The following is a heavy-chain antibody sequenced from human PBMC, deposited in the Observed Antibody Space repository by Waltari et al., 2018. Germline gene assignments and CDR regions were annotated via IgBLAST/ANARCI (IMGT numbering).Heavy chain of an antibody. Sequence: QVQLQESGPGLVKPSETLSLTCTVSGGSISSYYWSWIRQPPGKGLEWIGYIYYSGSTNYNPSLKSRVTISVDTSKNQFSLKLSSVTAADTAVYYCARRSWVNWFDPWDQGTLVTVSS. CDR1: GGSISSYY. V-gene: IGHV4-59*01. D-gene: IGHD6-13*01. CDR3: ARRSWVNWFDP. CDR2: IYYSGST. J-gene: IGHJ5*02.